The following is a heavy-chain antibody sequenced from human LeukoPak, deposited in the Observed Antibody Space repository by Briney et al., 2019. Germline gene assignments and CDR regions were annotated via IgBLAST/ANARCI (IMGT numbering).Heavy chain of an antibody. J-gene: IGHJ4*02. V-gene: IGHV3-21*01. CDR3: ARDPVGATPGADY. CDR1: GFTFSSYS. CDR2: ISSSSSYI. D-gene: IGHD1-26*01. Sequence: PGGSLRLSCAASGFTFSSYSMNWVRQAPGKGLEWVSSISSSSSYIYYADSVKGRFTISRDNAKNSLYLQMNSLRAEDTAVYYCARDPVGATPGADYWGQGTLVTVSS.